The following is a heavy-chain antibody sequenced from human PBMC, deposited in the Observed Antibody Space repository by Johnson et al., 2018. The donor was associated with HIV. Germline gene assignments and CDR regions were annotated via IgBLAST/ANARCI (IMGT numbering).Heavy chain of an antibody. V-gene: IGHV3-20*04. CDR1: GFTFSDYY. Sequence: VQLVESGGGLVKPGGSLRLSCAASGFTFSDYYMSWVRQAPGKGLEWVSGVNWNGDNTGYADSVKGRFTISRDNAKNSLYLQMNSLRAEDTAVYYCAEDLGESESEGSASDYYAFGRDYPGQDPRGVVGALDIWGQGIMVTVSS. CDR3: AEDLGESESEGSASDYYAFGRDYPGQDPRGVVGALDI. D-gene: IGHD3-3*01. J-gene: IGHJ3*02. CDR2: VNWNGDNT.